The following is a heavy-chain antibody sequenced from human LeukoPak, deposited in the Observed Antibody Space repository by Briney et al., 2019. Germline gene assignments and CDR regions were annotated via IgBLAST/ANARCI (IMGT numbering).Heavy chain of an antibody. V-gene: IGHV1-2*02. D-gene: IGHD3-3*01. CDR2: INPNSGGT. Sequence: GASVKVSCKASGYTFTGYYMHWVRQAPGQGLEWMGWINPNSGGTNYAQKFQGRVTMTRDTSISTAYMELSRLRSDDTAVYYCARDRGFFSIFGVVKYADDNWFDPWGQGTLVTVSS. J-gene: IGHJ5*02. CDR3: ARDRGFFSIFGVVKYADDNWFDP. CDR1: GYTFTGYY.